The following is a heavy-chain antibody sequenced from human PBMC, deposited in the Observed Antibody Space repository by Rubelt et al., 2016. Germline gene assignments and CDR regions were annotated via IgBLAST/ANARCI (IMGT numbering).Heavy chain of an antibody. CDR3: ARGESYCSGGSCLDWFDP. J-gene: IGHJ5*02. CDR1: GGSISTYY. D-gene: IGHD2-15*01. V-gene: IGHV4-34*01. CDR2: INHSGST. Sequence: QVQLQQWGAGLLKPSETLSLTCTVSGGSISTYYWSWIRQPPGKGLEWIGEINHSGSTNYNPSLKSRVTISVDTSKNQFSLKLSSVTAAETAVYYCARGESYCSGGSCLDWFDPWGQGTLVTVSS.